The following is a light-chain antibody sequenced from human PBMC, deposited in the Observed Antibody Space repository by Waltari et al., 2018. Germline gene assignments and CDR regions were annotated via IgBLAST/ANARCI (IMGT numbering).Light chain of an antibody. J-gene: IGKJ2*01. V-gene: IGKV2-30*02. CDR2: RVS. Sequence: DVVMTQSPLSLPVTLGQPASISCKSSQSLVHSDGNTHLNWFQQRPGQSPRRLIYRVSNRDSGVPDRFSGSGSGTDFTLKISRVEADDVGFYYCMQGTHWPYTFGQGTKLDIK. CDR3: MQGTHWPYT. CDR1: QSLVHSDGNTH.